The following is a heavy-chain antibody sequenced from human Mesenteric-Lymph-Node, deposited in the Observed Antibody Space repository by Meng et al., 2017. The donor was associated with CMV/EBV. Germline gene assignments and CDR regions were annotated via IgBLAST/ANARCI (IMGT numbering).Heavy chain of an antibody. CDR1: GVSISSGAYY. Sequence: SETLSLTCTVSGVSISSGAYYWSWIRQHPGKGLEWIGYIYYNGDTSYDPSLKSRVTISVDMSKNHFSLKVNSVTAADTAVYYCARGGKVTAPRYWGQGSLVTVSS. CDR3: ARGGKVTAPRY. CDR2: IYYNGDT. J-gene: IGHJ4*02. V-gene: IGHV4-31*03. D-gene: IGHD2-21*02.